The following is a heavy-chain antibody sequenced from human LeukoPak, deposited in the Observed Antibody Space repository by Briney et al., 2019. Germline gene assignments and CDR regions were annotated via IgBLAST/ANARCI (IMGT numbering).Heavy chain of an antibody. V-gene: IGHV4-38-2*02. D-gene: IGHD4-17*01. CDR3: ASIPTTTVTTTSFDY. J-gene: IGHJ4*02. CDR1: GYSVSSGYY. Sequence: SETLSLTCTVSGYSVSSGYYWGWIRQPPGKGLEWIANIYQSGLIYYNPSLKSRITISMDTSKNQFSLKLSSVTAADTAVYYCASIPTTTVTTTSFDYWGQGTLVTVSS. CDR2: IYQSGLI.